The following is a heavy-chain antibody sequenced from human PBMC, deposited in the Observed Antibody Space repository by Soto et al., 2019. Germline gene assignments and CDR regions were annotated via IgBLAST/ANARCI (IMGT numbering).Heavy chain of an antibody. V-gene: IGHV3-30*04. CDR2: ISYDGKNK. D-gene: IGHD1-26*01. CDR3: ARLRGSYSWYFDY. CDR1: GFTFSSNA. Sequence: XXSLRLSCAASGFTFSSNAMHWVLQAPGKGLEWVAGISYDGKNKYYADSMKGRFTISRDNSKNTLDLQMNSLRIEDTAVYYCARLRGSYSWYFDYWGQGTLVTVSS. J-gene: IGHJ4*02.